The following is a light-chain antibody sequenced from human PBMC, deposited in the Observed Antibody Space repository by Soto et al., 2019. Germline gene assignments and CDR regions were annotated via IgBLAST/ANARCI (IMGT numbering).Light chain of an antibody. V-gene: IGLV2-14*01. CDR3: SSYTSSSTVV. CDR1: SSDVGGYNY. CDR2: EVS. Sequence: QSALTQPASVSGSPGQSITISCTGTSSDVGGYNYVSWYQQHPGKAPKLMIYEVSNRPSGISNRFSGSKSGNTSSQTIPGXXAXDXXDYNCSSYTSSSTVVFGVGTMLTVL. J-gene: IGLJ2*01.